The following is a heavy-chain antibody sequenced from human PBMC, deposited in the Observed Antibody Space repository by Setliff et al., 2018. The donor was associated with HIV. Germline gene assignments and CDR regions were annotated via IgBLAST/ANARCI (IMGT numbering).Heavy chain of an antibody. CDR1: GGSISSYY. CDR2: IYYSGST. CDR3: ARDLLGYCSSTSCHSHYMDV. V-gene: IGHV4-59*01. J-gene: IGHJ6*03. D-gene: IGHD2-2*01. Sequence: SETLSLTCTVSGGSISSYYWSWIRQPPRKGLEWIGYIYYSGSTNYNPSLKSRATISVDTSKNQFSLKLSSVTAADTAVYYCARDLLGYCSSTSCHSHYMDVWGKGTTVTVSS.